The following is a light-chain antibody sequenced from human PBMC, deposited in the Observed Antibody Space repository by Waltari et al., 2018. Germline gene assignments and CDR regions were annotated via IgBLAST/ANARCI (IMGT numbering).Light chain of an antibody. CDR2: WAS. CDR1: QSVLYSSNNKNY. V-gene: IGKV4-1*01. CDR3: QQYYSTLSG. J-gene: IGKJ3*01. Sequence: DIVMTQSPDSLAVSLGERATINCKSSQSVLYSSNNKNYLAWYQQKPGQPPKLLIYWASTRESGVPDRFSGSGSGTDFTLNISSLQAEDVAVYYCQQYYSTLSGFGPGTKVDIK.